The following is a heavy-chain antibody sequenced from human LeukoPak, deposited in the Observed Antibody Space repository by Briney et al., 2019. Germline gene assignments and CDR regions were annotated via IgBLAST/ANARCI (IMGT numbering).Heavy chain of an antibody. CDR1: GFTFSSYG. CDR2: ISYDGSNK. Sequence: PGRSLRLSCAASGFTFSSYGMHWVRQAPGKGLEWVAVISYDGSNKYYADSVKGRFTISRDNSKNTLYLHMNSLRAEDTALYYCAKDGSSSWHYFDYWGQGTLVTVSS. D-gene: IGHD6-13*01. J-gene: IGHJ4*02. CDR3: AKDGSSSWHYFDY. V-gene: IGHV3-30*18.